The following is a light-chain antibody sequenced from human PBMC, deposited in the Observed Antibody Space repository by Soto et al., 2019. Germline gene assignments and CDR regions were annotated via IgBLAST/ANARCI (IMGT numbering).Light chain of an antibody. J-gene: IGKJ1*01. CDR1: QSISTW. V-gene: IGKV1-5*01. Sequence: DIQMTQSPSTLSASVGDRVTISCRASQSISTWLAWYQQKPGKAPNLLIYDASTLESGVPPRFSGSGSGTQFTLTITSLQPDDTATYYYQQDNSYSWTFGQGTKVEIK. CDR2: DAS. CDR3: QQDNSYSWT.